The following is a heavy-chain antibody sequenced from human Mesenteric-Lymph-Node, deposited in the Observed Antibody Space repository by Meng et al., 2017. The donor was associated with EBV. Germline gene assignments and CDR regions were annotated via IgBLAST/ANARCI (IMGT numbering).Heavy chain of an antibody. V-gene: IGHV1-69*01. D-gene: IGHD2-21*01. Sequence: QGQPVQSGAAVKAPGFSVKVSCKASGGIFSSYAISWVRQAPGQGLEWMGGTIPVLGTTTYAQSFQGRVAITAADESTTTVYMEVRSLKPEDTAIYFCTSGSGTYSPFAFWGQGTLVTVSS. CDR1: GGIFSSYA. CDR3: TSGSGTYSPFAF. CDR2: TIPVLGTT. J-gene: IGHJ4*02.